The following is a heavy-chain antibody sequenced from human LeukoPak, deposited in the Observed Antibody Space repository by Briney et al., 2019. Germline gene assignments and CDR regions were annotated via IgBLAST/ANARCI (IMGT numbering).Heavy chain of an antibody. Sequence: GGSLRLSCAASEFTFSSYEMNWIRQAPGKGLEWVSYISSSGSTIYYADSVKGRFTISRDNAKNSLYLQMNNLRAEDTAVYYCAKDFGEAAFDIWGQGTMVTVSS. V-gene: IGHV3-48*03. CDR1: EFTFSSYE. D-gene: IGHD3-10*01. CDR3: AKDFGEAAFDI. CDR2: ISSSGSTI. J-gene: IGHJ3*02.